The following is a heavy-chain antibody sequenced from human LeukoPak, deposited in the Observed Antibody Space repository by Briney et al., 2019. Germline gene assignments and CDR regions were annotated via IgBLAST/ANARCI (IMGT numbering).Heavy chain of an antibody. J-gene: IGHJ5*02. Sequence: GGSLRLSCVASGFTFSDHYMDWVRQAPGKGLEWVGRSRNKANSYTTEYAASVKGRFTISREDSKNSLYLQMNSLRAEDTAVYYCARDREAYSSSWYGEYNWFDPWGQGTLVTVSS. CDR3: ARDREAYSSSWYGEYNWFDP. V-gene: IGHV3-72*01. CDR2: SRNKANSYTT. CDR1: GFTFSDHY. D-gene: IGHD6-13*01.